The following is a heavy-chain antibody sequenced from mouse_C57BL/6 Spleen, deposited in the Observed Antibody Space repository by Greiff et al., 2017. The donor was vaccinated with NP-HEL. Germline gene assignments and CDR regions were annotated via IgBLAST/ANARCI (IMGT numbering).Heavy chain of an antibody. CDR3: AREGDRGYYDV. J-gene: IGHJ1*03. CDR1: GFTFSDSG. Sequence: EVKLVESGGGLVKPGGSLKLSCAASGFTFSDSGMHWVRQAPEKGLEWVAYISSGSSTIYYADTVKGRFTISRDNAKNTLFLQMTSLRSEDTAMYYCAREGDRGYYDVWGTGTTVTVSS. V-gene: IGHV5-17*01. CDR2: ISSGSSTI. D-gene: IGHD3-3*01.